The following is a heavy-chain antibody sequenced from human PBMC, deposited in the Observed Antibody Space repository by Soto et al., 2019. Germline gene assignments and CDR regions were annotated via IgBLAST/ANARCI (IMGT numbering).Heavy chain of an antibody. CDR2: MSYDGSHQ. J-gene: IGHJ5*02. CDR3: AKDPKDCSSTTCDLPLYNWFDP. D-gene: IGHD2-2*01. Sequence: QEQLVESGGGVVQPGRSLRLSCAASGFTFSNFGIHWVRQAPGKGLEWVAVMSYDGSHQYYADFVKGRFSISRDNSKSTLYLQMNDLRPEDTAVYYCAKDPKDCSSTTCDLPLYNWFDPWGQGTLVTVSS. CDR1: GFTFSNFG. V-gene: IGHV3-30*18.